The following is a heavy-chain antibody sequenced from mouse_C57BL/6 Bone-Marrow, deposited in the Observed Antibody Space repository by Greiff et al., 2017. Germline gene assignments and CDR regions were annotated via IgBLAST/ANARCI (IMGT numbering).Heavy chain of an antibody. CDR1: GYTFTGYW. CDR2: ILPGSGST. Sequence: VQLQQSGAELMKPGASVKLSCKATGYTFTGYWIEWVKQRPGHGLEWIGEILPGSGSTNYNVKFKGKATFTADTSSNTAYMQLSSLTTEDSAIYSCASAAQATGFAYWGQGTLVTVSA. D-gene: IGHD3-2*02. V-gene: IGHV1-9*01. J-gene: IGHJ3*01. CDR3: ASAAQATGFAY.